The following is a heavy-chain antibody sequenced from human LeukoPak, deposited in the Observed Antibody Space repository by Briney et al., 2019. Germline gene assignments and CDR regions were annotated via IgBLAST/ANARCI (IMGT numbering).Heavy chain of an antibody. J-gene: IGHJ4*02. CDR3: ARGLYYYGSGSYYY. CDR1: GGSFSGYY. Sequence: PSETLSLTYAVYGGSFSGYYWSWIRQPPGKGLEWIGEINHSGSTNYNPSLKSRVTISVDTSKNQFSLKLSSVTAADTAVYYCARGLYYYGSGSYYYWGQGTLVTVSS. CDR2: INHSGST. V-gene: IGHV4-34*01. D-gene: IGHD3-10*01.